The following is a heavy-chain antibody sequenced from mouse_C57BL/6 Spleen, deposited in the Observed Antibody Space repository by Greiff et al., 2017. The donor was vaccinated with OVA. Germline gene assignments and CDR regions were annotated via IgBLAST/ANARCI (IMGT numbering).Heavy chain of an antibody. CDR3: AMGYDYDGNFDY. Sequence: EVKLMESGPELVKPGASVKISCKASGYTFTDYYMNWVKQSHGKSLEWIGDINPNNGGTSYNQKFKGKATLTVDKSSSTAYMELRSLTSEDSAVYYCAMGYDYDGNFDYWGQGTTLTVSS. V-gene: IGHV1-26*01. D-gene: IGHD2-4*01. J-gene: IGHJ2*01. CDR1: GYTFTDYY. CDR2: INPNNGGT.